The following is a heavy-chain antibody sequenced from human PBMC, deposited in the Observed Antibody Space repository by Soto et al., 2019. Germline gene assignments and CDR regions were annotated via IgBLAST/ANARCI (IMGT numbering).Heavy chain of an antibody. J-gene: IGHJ6*02. CDR3: AGVTWFRGMDV. CDR2: THYRSKWSF. CDR1: GDSVSSDTGA. V-gene: IGHV6-1*01. D-gene: IGHD3-10*01. Sequence: SQTLSLTCVISGDSVSSDTGAWNWIRQSPSRGLEWLGRTHYRSKWSFDYAISVKSRITIDPDTSKNQFSLHLDSLTPEDTAVYYCAGVTWFRGMDVWGQGTPVTV.